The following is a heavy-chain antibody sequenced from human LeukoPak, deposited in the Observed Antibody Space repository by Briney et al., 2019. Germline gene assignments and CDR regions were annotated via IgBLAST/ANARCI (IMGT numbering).Heavy chain of an antibody. J-gene: IGHJ4*02. V-gene: IGHV3-33*01. CDR2: IWYDGSNK. CDR1: GFTFSSYG. Sequence: GGSLRLSCAASGFTFSSYGMHWVRQAPGKGLEWVAVIWYDGSNKYYADSVKGRFTISRDNSKNTLYLQMNSLRAEDTAVYYCARQLRIAARRQAGFDYWVEGTLVTVSS. CDR3: ARQLRIAARRQAGFDY. D-gene: IGHD6-6*01.